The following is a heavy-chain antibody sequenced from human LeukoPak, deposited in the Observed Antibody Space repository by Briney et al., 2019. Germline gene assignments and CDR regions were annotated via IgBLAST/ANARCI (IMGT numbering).Heavy chain of an antibody. Sequence: PSETLSLTCTVSGGSISSSSYYWGWIRQPPGKGLEWIGSIYYSGSTYYNPSLKSRVTISVDTSKNQFSLKLSSVTAADTAVYYCARSYDFWSGYYYYGMDVWGQGTTVTVSS. D-gene: IGHD3-3*01. CDR3: ARSYDFWSGYYYYGMDV. V-gene: IGHV4-39*01. CDR2: IYYSGST. J-gene: IGHJ6*02. CDR1: GGSISSSSYY.